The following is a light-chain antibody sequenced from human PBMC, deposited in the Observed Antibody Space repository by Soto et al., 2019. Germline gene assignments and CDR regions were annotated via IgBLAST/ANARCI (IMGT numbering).Light chain of an antibody. J-gene: IGKJ1*01. CDR2: DAS. Sequence: EIVLTQSPATLPLSPGERATLSCRASQSVSSYLAWYQQKPGQAPRLLIYDASNRATGIPARFSGSGSGTDFTLTISRLEPEDFAVYYCQQYGSSPRTFGQGTKVDIK. CDR3: QQYGSSPRT. V-gene: IGKV3-20*01. CDR1: QSVSSY.